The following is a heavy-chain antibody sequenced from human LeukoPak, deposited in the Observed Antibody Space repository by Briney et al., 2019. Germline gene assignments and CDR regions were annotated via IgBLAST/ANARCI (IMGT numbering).Heavy chain of an antibody. J-gene: IGHJ4*02. CDR1: GGSFSGYY. Sequence: SETLSLTCAVYGGSFSGYYWSWIRQPPGKGLEWIGEINHSGSTNYNPSLKSRVTISVDTSKNQFSLKLSSVTAADTAVYYCARVSGHTYSFDYWGQGTLVTVSS. D-gene: IGHD1-14*01. CDR3: ARVSGHTYSFDY. CDR2: INHSGST. V-gene: IGHV4-34*01.